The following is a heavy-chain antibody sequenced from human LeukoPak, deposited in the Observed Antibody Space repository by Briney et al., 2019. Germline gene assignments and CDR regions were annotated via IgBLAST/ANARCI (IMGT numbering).Heavy chain of an antibody. CDR3: AREWRRGYGDYGHDY. J-gene: IGHJ4*02. CDR2: IYHSGST. Sequence: SETLSLICAVSGYSISSGYYWGWIRQPPGKGLEWIGSIYHSGSTYYNPSLKSRVTISVDTSKNQFSLKLSSVTAADTAVYYCAREWRRGYGDYGHDYWGQGTLVTVSS. D-gene: IGHD4-17*01. V-gene: IGHV4-38-2*02. CDR1: GYSISSGYY.